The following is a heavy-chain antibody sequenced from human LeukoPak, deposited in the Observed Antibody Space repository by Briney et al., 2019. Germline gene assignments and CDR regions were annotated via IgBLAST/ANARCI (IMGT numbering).Heavy chain of an antibody. D-gene: IGHD3-9*01. CDR2: IYYSGST. CDR1: GGSISSYY. V-gene: IGHV4-59*08. J-gene: IGHJ3*02. CDR3: ARHDILTGSDAFDI. Sequence: SETLSLTCTVSGGSISSYYWSWIRQPPGKGLEGSGYIYYSGSTNYNPSLKSGVTISVDTSKNQFSLKLSSVTAADTAVYYCARHDILTGSDAFDIWGQGTMVTVSS.